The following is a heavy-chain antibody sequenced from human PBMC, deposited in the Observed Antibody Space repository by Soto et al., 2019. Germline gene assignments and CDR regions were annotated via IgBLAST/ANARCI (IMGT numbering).Heavy chain of an antibody. Sequence: EVQLLESGGGLVQPGGSLRLSCAASGFTFSSYAMSWVRQAPGKGLEWVSAISGSGGSTYYADSLKGRFTISRDNSKNTLYLQMNSLRAEDTAVYYCAKDELRYGDSDDAFDIWGQGTMVTVSS. CDR3: AKDELRYGDSDDAFDI. D-gene: IGHD4-17*01. V-gene: IGHV3-23*01. CDR1: GFTFSSYA. J-gene: IGHJ3*02. CDR2: ISGSGGST.